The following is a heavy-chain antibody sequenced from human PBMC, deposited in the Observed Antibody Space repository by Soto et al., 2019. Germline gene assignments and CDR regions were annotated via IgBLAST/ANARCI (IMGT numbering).Heavy chain of an antibody. CDR3: ATDRVAFDM. J-gene: IGHJ3*02. V-gene: IGHV1-2*02. Sequence: ASSVKVSCKASGYSFSTYDISWLRQAPGQGLEWMGWINPKSGGTKYAEKFQGRVSMTGDTSITTAYLELSSLTSDDTAVYYCATDRVAFDMWGQGTKVTVSS. CDR2: INPKSGGT. CDR1: GYSFSTYD. D-gene: IGHD3-22*01.